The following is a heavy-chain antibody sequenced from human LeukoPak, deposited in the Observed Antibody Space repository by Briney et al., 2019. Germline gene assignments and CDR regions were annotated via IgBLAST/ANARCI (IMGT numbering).Heavy chain of an antibody. J-gene: IGHJ4*02. CDR2: IYYSGST. CDR3: ARMGAITGTTFDY. V-gene: IGHV4-59*01. D-gene: IGHD1-14*01. CDR1: GGSISSYY. Sequence: PSETLSLTCTVSGGSISSYYWSWIRQPPGKGLEWIGYIYYSGSTNYNPSLKSRVTISVDTSKNQFSLKLSSVTAADTAVYYCARMGAITGTTFDYWGQGTLVTVSS.